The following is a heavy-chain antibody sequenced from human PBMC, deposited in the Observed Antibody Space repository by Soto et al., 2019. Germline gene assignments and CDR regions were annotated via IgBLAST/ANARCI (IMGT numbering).Heavy chain of an antibody. CDR3: ASSQAAAGRGPFDY. CDR2: TYYRSKWYN. V-gene: IGHV6-1*01. D-gene: IGHD6-13*01. Sequence: KQSQTLSLTCAISGDSVSSNSAAWNWIRQSPSRGLEWLGRTYYRSKWYNDYAVSVKSRITINPDTSKNQFSLQLNSVTPEDTAVYYCASSQAAAGRGPFDYWGQGTLVTVSS. CDR1: GDSVSSNSAA. J-gene: IGHJ4*02.